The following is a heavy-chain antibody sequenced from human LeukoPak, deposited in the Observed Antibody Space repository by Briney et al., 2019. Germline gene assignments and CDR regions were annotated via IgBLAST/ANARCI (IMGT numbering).Heavy chain of an antibody. V-gene: IGHV3-73*01. CDR3: TRGIEYQLAS. Sequence: PGGSLRLSCAASGFTFSDSGIHWVRQASGKGLEWVGRIRSKATNYATVYAASVKGRFTVSRDDAKNMAYLQMNSLRTDDTAVYYCTRGIEYQLASWGEGTLVTVSS. CDR1: GFTFSDSG. CDR2: IRSKATNYAT. J-gene: IGHJ4*02. D-gene: IGHD6-6*01.